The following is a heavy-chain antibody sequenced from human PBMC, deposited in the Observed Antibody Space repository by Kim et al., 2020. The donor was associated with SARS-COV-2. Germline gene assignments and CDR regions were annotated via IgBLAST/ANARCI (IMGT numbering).Heavy chain of an antibody. Sequence: SETLSLTCTVSGGSISSYYWSWIRQPPGKGLEWIGSLSSRLLPTFPPSLPRRVTISVDTSKNQFSLKLSSVTAADTAVYYCARGTPGYDSSGYYYYYFDYWGQGTLVTVSS. J-gene: IGHJ4*02. D-gene: IGHD3-22*01. V-gene: IGHV4-59*13. CDR2: LSSRLLP. CDR3: ARGTPGYDSSGYYYYYFDY. CDR1: GGSISSYY.